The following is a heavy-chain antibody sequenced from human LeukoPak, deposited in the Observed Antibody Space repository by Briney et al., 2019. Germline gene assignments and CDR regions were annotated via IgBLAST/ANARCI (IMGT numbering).Heavy chain of an antibody. Sequence: ASVKVSCKASGYTFTSYGISWVRQAPGQGLEWMGWISAYNGNTNFAQKLQGRVTMTTDTSTSTAYMELRSLRSDDTAVYYCARGLRELLWFGEPWNWFDPWGQGTLVTVSS. CDR3: ARGLRELLWFGEPWNWFDP. CDR1: GYTFTSYG. V-gene: IGHV1-18*01. D-gene: IGHD3-10*01. CDR2: ISAYNGNT. J-gene: IGHJ5*02.